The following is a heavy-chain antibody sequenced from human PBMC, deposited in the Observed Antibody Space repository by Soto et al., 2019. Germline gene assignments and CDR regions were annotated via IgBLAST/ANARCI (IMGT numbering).Heavy chain of an antibody. CDR3: ARVSIVFYYFDS. CDR2: ISSDGSIT. J-gene: IGHJ4*02. V-gene: IGHV3-74*01. D-gene: IGHD2-15*01. CDR1: GFSLSYHW. Sequence: QSGGSLRLSCAASGFSLSYHWMHWVRQAPGKGLVWVSRISSDGSITNYADSVKGRFTISRDNAKNMLYLQMNSLRAEDTAVYYCARVSIVFYYFDSWGRGTPVTVSS.